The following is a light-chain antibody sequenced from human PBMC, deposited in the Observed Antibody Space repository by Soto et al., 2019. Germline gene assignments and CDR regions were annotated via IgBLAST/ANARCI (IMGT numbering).Light chain of an antibody. CDR3: QQYGSSPTST. J-gene: IGKJ1*01. CDR2: GAS. Sequence: QAPATLSVGQGVGAGLPCSGNQSVSSSYLAWYQQKPGQAPRLLIYGASSRATGIPDRFSGSGSGTDFTLTISRLEPEDFAVYYWQQYGSSPTSTFGQGTKVDI. CDR1: QSVSSSY. V-gene: IGKV3-20*01.